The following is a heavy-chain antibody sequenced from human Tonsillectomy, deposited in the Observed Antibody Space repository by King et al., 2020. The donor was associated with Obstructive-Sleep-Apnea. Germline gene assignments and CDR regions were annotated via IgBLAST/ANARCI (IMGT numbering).Heavy chain of an antibody. CDR3: ARDKGFTGFCSGGRCHGDFDY. J-gene: IGHJ4*02. V-gene: IGHV3-7*01. CDR1: GFIFSNYW. D-gene: IGHD2-15*01. Sequence: VQLVDSGGGLVQPGGSLRLSCAASGFIFSNYWMNWVRQAPGKGLEWVANVKEDGSEKYYVDSVKGRFTISRDNAKNSLYLQMNSLRAEDTAEYYCARDKGFTGFCSGGRCHGDFDYWGQGTLVTVSS. CDR2: VKEDGSEK.